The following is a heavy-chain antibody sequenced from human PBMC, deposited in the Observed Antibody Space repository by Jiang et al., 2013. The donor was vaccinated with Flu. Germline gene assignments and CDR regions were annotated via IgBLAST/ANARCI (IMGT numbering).Heavy chain of an antibody. Sequence: GAEVKKPGESLKISCKGSGYSFTSYWIGWVRQMPGKGLEWMGIIYPGDSDTRYSPSFQGQVTISADKSISTAYLQWSSLKASDTAMYYCARPGSSSWESSRNDYYYGMDVWGQGTTVTVSS. CDR1: GYSFTSYW. CDR2: IYPGDSDT. D-gene: IGHD6-13*01. V-gene: IGHV5-51*01. CDR3: ARPGSSSWESSRNDYYYGMDV. J-gene: IGHJ6*02.